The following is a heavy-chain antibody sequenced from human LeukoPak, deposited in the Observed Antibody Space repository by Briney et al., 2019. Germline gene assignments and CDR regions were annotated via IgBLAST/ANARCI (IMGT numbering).Heavy chain of an antibody. Sequence: GGSLRLSCAASGFTFSGSAMHWVRQASGKGLEWVGRIRSKANSYAAAYAASVKGRFTISRDDSKNTAYLQMNSLKTEDTAVYYCTRLPLASSGRIGGDTDYWGQGTLVTVSS. D-gene: IGHD6-19*01. CDR1: GFTFSGSA. CDR3: TRLPLASSGRIGGDTDY. CDR2: IRSKANSYAA. J-gene: IGHJ4*02. V-gene: IGHV3-73*01.